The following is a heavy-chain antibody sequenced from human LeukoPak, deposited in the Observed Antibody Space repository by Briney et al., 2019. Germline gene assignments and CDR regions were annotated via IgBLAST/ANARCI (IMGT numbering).Heavy chain of an antibody. V-gene: IGHV4-39*01. CDR2: IYYSGST. Sequence: PSETLSLTCTVSGGSISSSSYYWGWIRQPPGKGLEWIGSIYYSGSTYYNPSLKSRVTISVDTSKNQFSLKLSSVTAADTAVYYCARGGDCSSTSCYPFWFDPWGQGTLVTVSS. J-gene: IGHJ5*02. CDR1: GGSISSSSYY. D-gene: IGHD2-2*01. CDR3: ARGGDCSSTSCYPFWFDP.